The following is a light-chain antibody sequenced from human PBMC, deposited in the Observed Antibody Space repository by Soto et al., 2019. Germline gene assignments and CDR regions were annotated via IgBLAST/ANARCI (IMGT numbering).Light chain of an antibody. CDR1: SSDVGSYNL. CDR3: CSYAGSTTFYV. Sequence: QSVLAQPASVSGSPGLSITISCTGTSSDVGSYNLVSWYQHHPGKAPKLMIYEGSKRPSGVSNRFSGSKSGNTASLTISGLQAEDEADYYCCSYAGSTTFYVFGTGTKVTVL. V-gene: IGLV2-23*01. CDR2: EGS. J-gene: IGLJ1*01.